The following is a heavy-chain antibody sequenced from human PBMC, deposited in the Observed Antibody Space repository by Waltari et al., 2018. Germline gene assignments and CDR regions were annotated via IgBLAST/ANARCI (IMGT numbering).Heavy chain of an antibody. CDR3: ARDMGRFTIFGVVIKSHAFDI. CDR2: IYHSGST. Sequence: QVQLQESGPGLVKPSGTLSLTCAVSGGSISSSNWLSCGRWRPGKGLEWIGEIYHSGSTNYNPSLKSRVTISVDKSKNQFSLKLSSVTAADTAVYYCARDMGRFTIFGVVIKSHAFDIWGQGTMVTVSS. CDR1: GGSISSSNW. V-gene: IGHV4-4*02. D-gene: IGHD3-3*01. J-gene: IGHJ3*02.